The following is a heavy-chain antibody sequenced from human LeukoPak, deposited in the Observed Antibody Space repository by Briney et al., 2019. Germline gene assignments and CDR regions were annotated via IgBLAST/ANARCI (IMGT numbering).Heavy chain of an antibody. D-gene: IGHD6-19*01. CDR3: ARGYSSGWSWDY. V-gene: IGHV4-31*03. CDR1: GGSISSGGYY. CDR2: IYYSGST. Sequence: SQTLSLTCTVSGGSISSGGYYWSWIRQHPEKGLEWIGYIYYSGSTYYNPSLKSRVTISVDTSKNQFSLKLSSVTAADTAVYYCARGYSSGWSWDYWGQGTLVAVSS. J-gene: IGHJ4*02.